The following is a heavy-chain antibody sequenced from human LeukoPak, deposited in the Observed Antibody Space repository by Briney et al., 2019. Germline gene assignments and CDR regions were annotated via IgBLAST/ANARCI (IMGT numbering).Heavy chain of an antibody. V-gene: IGHV4-39*01. CDR2: IYYSGST. J-gene: IGHJ4*02. D-gene: IGHD3-3*01. Sequence: SETLSLTCTVSGGSISSSSYYWGWIRQPPGKGLEWSGSIYYSGSTYYNPSLKSRVTISVDTTKNQFSLKLSSVTAADTAVYYCARQESYYDVWSGYPHYFDYWGQGTLVTVSS. CDR1: GGSISSSSYY. CDR3: ARQESYYDVWSGYPHYFDY.